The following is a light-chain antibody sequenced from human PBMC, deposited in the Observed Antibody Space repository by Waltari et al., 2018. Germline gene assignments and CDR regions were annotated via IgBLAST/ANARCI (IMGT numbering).Light chain of an antibody. CDR1: QSVTNS. CDR3: QQRSNWPRT. V-gene: IGKV3-11*01. J-gene: IGKJ1*01. CDR2: SAS. Sequence: EIVLTQPPDTLSLSPGERATLSFRASQSVTNSLACYQQKPGQAPRLLIDSASNRATGVPARFSGSGSGTDFTLTISSLEPEDFAVYYCQQRSNWPRTFGQGTKVEIK.